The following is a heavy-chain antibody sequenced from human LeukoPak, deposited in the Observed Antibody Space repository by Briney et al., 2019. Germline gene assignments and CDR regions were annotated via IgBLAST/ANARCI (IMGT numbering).Heavy chain of an antibody. D-gene: IGHD4-17*01. J-gene: IGHJ4*02. V-gene: IGHV3-33*06. CDR2: VWNDGSHE. CDR3: AKDATEHGDPHFDC. Sequence: GGSLRLSCAASGFTFSSYGMHWVRQAPGKGLEWVAVVWNDGSHEYYADSEKGRFTMSRDNSRNTVYLQMNSLRAEDTAVYYCAKDATEHGDPHFDCWGQGSLVTVSA. CDR1: GFTFSSYG.